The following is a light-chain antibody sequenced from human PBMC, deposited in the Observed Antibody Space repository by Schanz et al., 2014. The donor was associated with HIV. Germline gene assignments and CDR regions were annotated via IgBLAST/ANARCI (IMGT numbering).Light chain of an antibody. CDR3: AAWDDRSDVV. Sequence: QSVLTQPPSASGTPGQRVTISCSGSSSNIGSHTVNWYQQLPGTAPKLLMYSNDLRPSGVPDRFSGSKSGTSASLAISGLQSEDEADYYCAAWDDRSDVVFGGGTKPDRP. CDR1: SSNIGSHT. J-gene: IGLJ2*01. V-gene: IGLV1-44*01. CDR2: SND.